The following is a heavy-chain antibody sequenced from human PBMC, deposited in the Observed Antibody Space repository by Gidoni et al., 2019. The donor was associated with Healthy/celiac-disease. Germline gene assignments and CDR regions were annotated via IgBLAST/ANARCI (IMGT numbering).Heavy chain of an antibody. J-gene: IGHJ4*02. CDR3: ARGHRWLPVDY. D-gene: IGHD5-12*01. V-gene: IGHV4-34*01. CDR2: INHSGST. CDR1: GGSFSGYY. Sequence: QVQLQQWGAGLLKPSETLSLTCAVYGGSFSGYYWSWIRQPPGKGLGWIGEINHSGSTNYNPSLKSRVTISVDTSKNQFSLKLSSVTAADTAVYYCARGHRWLPVDYWGQGTLVTVSS.